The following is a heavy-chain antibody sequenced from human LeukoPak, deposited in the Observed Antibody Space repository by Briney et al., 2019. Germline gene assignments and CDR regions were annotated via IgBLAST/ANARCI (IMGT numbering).Heavy chain of an antibody. CDR2: IKEDGSAK. V-gene: IGHV3-7*01. D-gene: IGHD5-12*01. J-gene: IGHJ4*02. CDR3: VRDSPGYGAYDFD. Sequence: GRPLRLSCAASGFTFSSYVMHWVRQAPGKGLEWVANIKEDGSAKYYVDSVKGRFTISRDNAKNSLYLQMNNLSAEDTAVYYCVRDSPGYGAYDFDWGQGTLVTVSS. CDR1: GFTFSSYV.